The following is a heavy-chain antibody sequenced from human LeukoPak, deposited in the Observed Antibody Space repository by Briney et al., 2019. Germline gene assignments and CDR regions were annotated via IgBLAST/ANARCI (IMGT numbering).Heavy chain of an antibody. Sequence: SETLSLTCTVSGGSISSYYWSWIRQPPGKGLELIGYIYYSGSTNYNPSLKSRVTISVVTSKNQFSLKLSSVTAADTAVYYCATYLFRGDTHYFDYWGQGIVVTVSS. CDR3: ATYLFRGDTHYFDY. CDR1: GGSISSYY. D-gene: IGHD3-10*01. CDR2: IYYSGST. V-gene: IGHV4-59*01. J-gene: IGHJ4*02.